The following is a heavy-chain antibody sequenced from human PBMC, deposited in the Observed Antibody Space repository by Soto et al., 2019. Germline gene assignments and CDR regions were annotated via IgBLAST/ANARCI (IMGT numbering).Heavy chain of an antibody. CDR1: GGSISSDF. V-gene: IGHV4-4*08. CDR2: ISISGNT. J-gene: IGHJ4*02. CDR3: ARRFYDILTGSSLFDY. D-gene: IGHD3-9*01. Sequence: SETLSLTCTVSGGSISSDFWSWIRQPPGKGLEWIGYISISGNTDYSPSLKSRATISVDTSKNQFSLKLSSVTAADTAVYYCARRFYDILTGSSLFDYWGQGTLVTAPQ.